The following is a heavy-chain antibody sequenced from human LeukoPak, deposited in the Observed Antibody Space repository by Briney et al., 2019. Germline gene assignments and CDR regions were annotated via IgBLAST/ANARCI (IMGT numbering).Heavy chain of an antibody. CDR1: GFTFSSYA. D-gene: IGHD5-24*01. CDR2: ISYDGSNK. CDR3: AREGRELLDY. V-gene: IGHV3-30-3*01. Sequence: GRSLGLSCAASGFTFSSYAMHWVRQAPGKGLEWVAVISYDGSNKYYADSVKGRFTISRDNSKNTLYLQMNSLRAEDTAVYYCAREGRELLDYWGQGTLVTVSS. J-gene: IGHJ4*02.